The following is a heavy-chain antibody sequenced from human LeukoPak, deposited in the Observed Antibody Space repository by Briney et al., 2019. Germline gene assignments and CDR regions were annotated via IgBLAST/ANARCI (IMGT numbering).Heavy chain of an antibody. J-gene: IGHJ3*01. CDR1: GISVSNDY. V-gene: IGHV3-53*04. CDR2: IYADGYT. CDR3: ARDRRGGKDFDV. Sequence: GGSLRLSCAASGISVSNDYMSWVRQAPGEGLEWVSAIYADGYTRDAASVKGRFSISRHNSKNTVYLQMDNLRPEDTAVYYCARDRRGGKDFDVWGPGTMVTVSS.